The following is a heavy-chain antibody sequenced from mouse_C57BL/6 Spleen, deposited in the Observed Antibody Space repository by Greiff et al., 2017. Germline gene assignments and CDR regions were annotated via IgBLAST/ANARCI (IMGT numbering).Heavy chain of an antibody. CDR3: ERNYDNSSWCAY. Sequence: VQLQQPGAELVRPGTSVKLSCKASGYTFTSYWMHWVKQRPGQGLEWIGVIDPSDSYTNYNQKFKGKATLTVDTSSITAYMQLSSLTSEDSAVYYWERNYDNSSWCAYWGQGTLVTVSA. CDR1: GYTFTSYW. J-gene: IGHJ3*01. CDR2: IDPSDSYT. D-gene: IGHD1-1*01. V-gene: IGHV1-59*01.